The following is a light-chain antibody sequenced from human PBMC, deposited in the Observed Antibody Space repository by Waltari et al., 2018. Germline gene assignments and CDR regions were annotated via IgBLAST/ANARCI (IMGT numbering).Light chain of an antibody. CDR2: AAT. CDR1: QGISSY. J-gene: IGKJ4*01. V-gene: IGKV1-17*01. CDR3: LQHNSYPLT. Sequence: DIKITQSPSSLSASVGDTVTLTCRASQGISSYLNWFQQKPGKAPKLLIYAATTLQSGVPSRFSGSGSGTEFTLTISSLQPEDFAAYYCLQHNSYPLTFGGGTKVEIK.